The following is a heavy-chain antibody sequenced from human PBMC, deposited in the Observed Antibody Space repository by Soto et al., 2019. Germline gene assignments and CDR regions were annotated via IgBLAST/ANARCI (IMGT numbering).Heavy chain of an antibody. D-gene: IGHD3-22*01. V-gene: IGHV3-73*02. CDR2: IRRRAKNYAT. Sequence: EVQLVESGGDLVQPGGSLKLSCAASGFTFSGSAMHWVRQASGKGLEWVGHIRRRAKNYATVYAASVKGRFIISRDDSKITAYLKMHSLKTDDTAVYYCTRTFDVSDYFSPDFDYWGQGTLVTVSS. CDR3: TRTFDVSDYFSPDFDY. CDR1: GFTFSGSA. J-gene: IGHJ4*02.